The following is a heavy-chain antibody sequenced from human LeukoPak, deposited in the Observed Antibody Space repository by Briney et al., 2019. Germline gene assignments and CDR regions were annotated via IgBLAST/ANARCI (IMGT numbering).Heavy chain of an antibody. J-gene: IGHJ2*01. CDR1: GGSISSYY. V-gene: IGHV4-59*01. Sequence: SETLSLTCTVSGGSISSYYWSWIRQPPGKGLKWIGYIYYSGSTNYNPSLKSRVTISVDTSKNQFSLKLSSVTAVDTAVYYCARTIFGVVIYYWYFDLWGRGTLVTVSS. D-gene: IGHD3-3*01. CDR2: IYYSGST. CDR3: ARTIFGVVIYYWYFDL.